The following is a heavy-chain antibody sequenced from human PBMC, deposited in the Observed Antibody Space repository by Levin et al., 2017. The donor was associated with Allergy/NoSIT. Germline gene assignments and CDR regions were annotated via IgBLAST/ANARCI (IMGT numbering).Heavy chain of an antibody. CDR2: IYHSGST. CDR3: ARGSSSWDPPLYYYYYGMDV. D-gene: IGHD6-13*01. Sequence: SETLSLTCAVSGGSISSSNWWSWVRQPPGKGLEWIGEIYHSGSTNYNPSLKSRVTISVDKSKNQFSLKLSSVTAADTAVYYCARGSSSWDPPLYYYYYGMDVWGQGTTVTVSS. V-gene: IGHV4-4*02. CDR1: GGSISSSNW. J-gene: IGHJ6*02.